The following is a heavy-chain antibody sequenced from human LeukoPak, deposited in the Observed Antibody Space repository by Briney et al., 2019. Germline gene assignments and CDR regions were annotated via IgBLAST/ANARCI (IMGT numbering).Heavy chain of an antibody. CDR3: ARGRITMVRGVIMDV. D-gene: IGHD3-10*01. Sequence: SETLSLTCAVYGGSFSGYYWSWIRQPPGKGLEWIGEINHSGSTNYNPSLKSRVTISVDTSKNQFSLKLSSVTAADTAVYYCARGRITMVRGVIMDVWGQGTTVTVSS. J-gene: IGHJ6*02. CDR2: INHSGST. V-gene: IGHV4-34*01. CDR1: GGSFSGYY.